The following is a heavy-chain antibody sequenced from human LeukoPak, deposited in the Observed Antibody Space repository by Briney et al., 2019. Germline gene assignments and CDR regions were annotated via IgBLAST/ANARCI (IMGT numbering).Heavy chain of an antibody. CDR2: IYYSGST. V-gene: IGHV4-39*07. Sequence: SETLSLTCTVSGGSISSSSYYWGRIRQPPGKGLEWIGSIYYSGSTYYNPSLKSRVTISVDTSKNQFSLKLSSVTAADTAVYYCARVPNGYSSGWYVDYWGQGTLVTVSS. J-gene: IGHJ4*02. CDR3: ARVPNGYSSGWYVDY. D-gene: IGHD6-19*01. CDR1: GGSISSSSYY.